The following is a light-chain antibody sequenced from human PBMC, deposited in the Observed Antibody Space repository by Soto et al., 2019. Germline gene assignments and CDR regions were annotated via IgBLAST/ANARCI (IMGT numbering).Light chain of an antibody. J-gene: IGKJ1*01. CDR1: QSIADW. Sequence: DIHMTQSPSTLSASVGDRVTIPCRASQSIADWLAWYQQKPGKAPKLLIYKASTLESGVPSRFSGSGSGTEFTLTISSLQPDDFATYDCQQYKNYLRTFGQGTKVDIK. V-gene: IGKV1-5*03. CDR2: KAS. CDR3: QQYKNYLRT.